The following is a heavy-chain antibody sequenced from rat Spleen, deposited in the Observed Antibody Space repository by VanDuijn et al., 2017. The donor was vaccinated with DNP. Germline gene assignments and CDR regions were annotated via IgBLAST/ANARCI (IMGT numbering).Heavy chain of an antibody. Sequence: EVQLQESGSGLVKPSQSLSLTCSVTGYSITSNYWGWIRKFPGNKLEYIGHIGYSGGTNYNPSLKSRISITRDTSKNHFFLHLNSVTTEDTATYYCARWTRYFDYWGQGVMVTVSS. J-gene: IGHJ2*01. CDR2: IGYSGGT. V-gene: IGHV3-1*01. D-gene: IGHD1-7*01. CDR3: ARWTRYFDY. CDR1: GYSITSNY.